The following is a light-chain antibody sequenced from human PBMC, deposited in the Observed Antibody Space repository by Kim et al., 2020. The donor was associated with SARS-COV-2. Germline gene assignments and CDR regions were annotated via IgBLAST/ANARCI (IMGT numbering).Light chain of an antibody. Sequence: APVGERVTIPCRARQDVNTSLSRDQQKPRKAPKGLTYVASSWDRRAPWRCTGSGAGTHFTLTISRLQPEDIAIYYSLQGNSSPRTVCGGTKVDIK. CDR2: VAS. CDR1: QDVNTS. V-gene: IGKV1-12*01. CDR3: LQGNSSPRT. J-gene: IGKJ4*01.